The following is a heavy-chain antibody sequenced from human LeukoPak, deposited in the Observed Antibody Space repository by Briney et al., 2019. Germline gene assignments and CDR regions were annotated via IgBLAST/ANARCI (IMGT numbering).Heavy chain of an antibody. V-gene: IGHV4-59*11. CDR1: GGSIISHY. CDR2: IYYSGTT. Sequence: SETLSLTCTVSGGSIISHYWSWIRQPPGKGLEWIGFIYYSGTTYYNPSLNSRVTMSVDTSKNQFSLTLSSVTTADTAVYYCARASSSAWDRRAFDIWGQGTMVTVSS. D-gene: IGHD6-19*01. CDR3: ARASSSAWDRRAFDI. J-gene: IGHJ3*02.